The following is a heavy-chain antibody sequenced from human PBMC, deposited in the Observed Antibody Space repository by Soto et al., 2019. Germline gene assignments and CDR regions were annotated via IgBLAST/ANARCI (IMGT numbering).Heavy chain of an antibody. J-gene: IGHJ4*02. CDR3: ARGGTMIVGTFDY. CDR2: IYHSGST. CDR1: GGSISSGGYS. D-gene: IGHD3-22*01. Sequence: SETLSLTCAVSGGSISSGGYSWSWIRQPPGKGLEWIGYIYHSGSTYYNPSLKSRVTISVDRSKNQFSLKLSSVTAADTAVYYCARGGTMIVGTFDYWGQGTLVTVSS. V-gene: IGHV4-30-2*01.